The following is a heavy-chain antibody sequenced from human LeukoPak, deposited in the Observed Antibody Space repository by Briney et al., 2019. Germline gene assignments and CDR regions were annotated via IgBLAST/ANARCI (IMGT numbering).Heavy chain of an antibody. CDR3: TRESGAFSPFGF. CDR2: VHLSGAS. J-gene: IGHJ4*02. CDR1: GGSILATNW. Sequence: SGTLSLTCAVSGGSILATNWWSWVRPPPGKGLEWIGEVHLSGASNYNPSLKSRVNMSIDKSKNQLSLELTSVTAADTAIYYCTRESGAFSPFGFWGQGTLVTVSS. V-gene: IGHV4-4*02. D-gene: IGHD1-26*01.